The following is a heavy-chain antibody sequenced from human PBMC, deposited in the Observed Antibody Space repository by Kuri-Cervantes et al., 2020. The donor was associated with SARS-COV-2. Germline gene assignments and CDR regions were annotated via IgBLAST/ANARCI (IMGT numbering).Heavy chain of an antibody. CDR3: ARDLAAAAGGGWFDP. CDR2: IYTGGST. CDR1: GFTVSSNY. D-gene: IGHD6-13*01. Sequence: GGSLRLSCAASGFTVSSNYMTWVRQAPGKGLEWVSTIYTGGSTDYADSVKGRFTISRDNSKNTLYLQMNSLRAEDTAVYYCARDLAAAAGGGWFDPWGQGTLVTVSS. J-gene: IGHJ5*02. V-gene: IGHV3-66*02.